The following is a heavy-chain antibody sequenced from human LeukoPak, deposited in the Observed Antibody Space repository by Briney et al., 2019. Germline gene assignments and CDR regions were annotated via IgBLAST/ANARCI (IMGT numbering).Heavy chain of an antibody. D-gene: IGHD3-3*01. Sequence: GGSLRLSCAASGLTVSNNYMSWVRQAPGKGLEWVANIKQDGSETYYVDSVKGRITISRDNAKNSLYLQMNSLRAEDTAVYYCARDAFSRITVFGVVSDAFDIWGQGTMVTVSS. V-gene: IGHV3-7*01. CDR3: ARDAFSRITVFGVVSDAFDI. CDR2: IKQDGSET. J-gene: IGHJ3*02. CDR1: GLTVSNNY.